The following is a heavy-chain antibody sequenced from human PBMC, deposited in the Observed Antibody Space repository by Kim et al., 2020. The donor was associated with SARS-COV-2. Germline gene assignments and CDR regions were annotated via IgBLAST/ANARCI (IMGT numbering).Heavy chain of an antibody. CDR3: SRGRSNHDGSGGPRCWYF. D-gene: IGHD3-22*01. Sequence: SETLSLTCTVSGGSISYYCWSWIRQPPGKGLEWMGYVFDSGSTNYNPTLKRRGPITLAASTKQFSLQLTSVTAADTAASYCSRGRSNHDGSGGPRCWYF. CDR1: GGSISYYC. J-gene: IGHJ2*01. V-gene: IGHV4-59*01. CDR2: VFDSGST.